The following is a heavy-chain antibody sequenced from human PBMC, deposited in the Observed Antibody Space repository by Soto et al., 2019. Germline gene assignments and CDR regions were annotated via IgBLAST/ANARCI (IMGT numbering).Heavy chain of an antibody. Sequence: GASVKVSCKTSGYTFTSYAMHWVRQAPGQRLEWMGWINAGNGNTKYSQKFQGRVTITRDTSASTAYMELSSLRSEDTAVYYCARDPSYYGMDVWGQGTTVTVSS. J-gene: IGHJ6*02. V-gene: IGHV1-3*01. CDR1: GYTFTSYA. CDR2: INAGNGNT. CDR3: ARDPSYYGMDV.